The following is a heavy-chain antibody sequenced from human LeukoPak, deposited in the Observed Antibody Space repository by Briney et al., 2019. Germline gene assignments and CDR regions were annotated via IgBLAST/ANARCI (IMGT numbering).Heavy chain of an antibody. CDR1: GASISSGVYY. D-gene: IGHD3-22*01. CDR3: ARDYHDSSGSINWFDL. Sequence: PSQTLSLTCTVSGASISSGVYYWGWIRQPAGKGLEWIGRLYTSGSTRYNPSLKSRVTISMDKSKNQFSLEMTSVTAADTAVYYCARDYHDSSGSINWFDLWGQGTLVTVSS. V-gene: IGHV4-61*02. J-gene: IGHJ5*02. CDR2: LYTSGST.